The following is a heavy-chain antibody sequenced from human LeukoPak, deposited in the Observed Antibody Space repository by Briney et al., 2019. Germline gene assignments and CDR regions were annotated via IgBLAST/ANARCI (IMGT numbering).Heavy chain of an antibody. CDR1: GFTLSSYE. V-gene: IGHV3-48*03. D-gene: IGHD3-3*01. Sequence: GGSLRLSCAASGFTLSSYEMNWVRQAPGKGLEWVSYISSSGSTIYYADSVKGRFTISRYNAKNSLYLQMNSLRAEDTAVYYCASGVTIFGVVRFDYWGQGTLVTVSS. J-gene: IGHJ4*02. CDR3: ASGVTIFGVVRFDY. CDR2: ISSSGSTI.